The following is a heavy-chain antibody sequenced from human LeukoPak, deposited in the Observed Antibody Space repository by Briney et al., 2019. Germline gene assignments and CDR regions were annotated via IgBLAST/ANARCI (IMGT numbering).Heavy chain of an antibody. Sequence: ASVKVSCKASGYTFTSYGTSWVRQAPGQGLEWMGWISAYNGNTNYAQKLQGRVTMTTDTSTSTAYMELRSLRSDDTAMYYCARVNYDSSGYPITPLDAFDIWGQGTMVTVSS. CDR3: ARVNYDSSGYPITPLDAFDI. V-gene: IGHV1-18*01. CDR1: GYTFTSYG. D-gene: IGHD3-22*01. J-gene: IGHJ3*02. CDR2: ISAYNGNT.